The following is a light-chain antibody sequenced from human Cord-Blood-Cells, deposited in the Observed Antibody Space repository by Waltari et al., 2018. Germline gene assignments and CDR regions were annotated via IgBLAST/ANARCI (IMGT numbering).Light chain of an antibody. CDR2: DAS. CDR3: QQRSNWPT. CDR1: QSVSSY. V-gene: IGKV3-11*01. J-gene: IGKJ4*01. Sequence: IVLTQSPATLSLSPGERDTLSCRASQSVSSYLAWYQQKPGQAPRLLIYDASNRATGIPARFSGSGSGTDFTLTISSLEPEDFAVYYCQQRSNWPTFGGGTKVEIK.